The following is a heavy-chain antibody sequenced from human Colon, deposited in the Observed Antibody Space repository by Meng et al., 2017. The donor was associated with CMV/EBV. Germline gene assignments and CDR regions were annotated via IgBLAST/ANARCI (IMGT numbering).Heavy chain of an antibody. CDR3: ASTGCNNTNCPEDFYYYYGLAV. CDR1: GFTVTNNF. D-gene: IGHD2-2*01. CDR2: SYNDGST. V-gene: IGHV3-53*01. J-gene: IGHJ6*02. Sequence: GESLKISCAASGFTVTNNFMTWVRQAPGKGLEWVSVSYNDGSTYYADSVKGRFTLSRDTSTNMLYLRMNSLRPDDSAVYYCASTGCNNTNCPEDFYYYYGLAVWGQGTTVTVSS.